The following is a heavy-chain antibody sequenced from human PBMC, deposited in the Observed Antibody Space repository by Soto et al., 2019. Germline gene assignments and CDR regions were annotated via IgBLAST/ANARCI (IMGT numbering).Heavy chain of an antibody. V-gene: IGHV4-59*01. J-gene: IGHJ5*01. D-gene: IGHD6-19*01. Sequence: SETLSLTCTVSGGSISHYYWSWIRRPPGRGLQWIGYVYHTGTTTYSPSLKSRVTISVDTSKNQFPLRLNSVTAADTAVYYCAREDAVRLERRFDSWGQGTLVTVSS. CDR1: GGSISHYY. CDR3: AREDAVRLERRFDS. CDR2: VYHTGTT.